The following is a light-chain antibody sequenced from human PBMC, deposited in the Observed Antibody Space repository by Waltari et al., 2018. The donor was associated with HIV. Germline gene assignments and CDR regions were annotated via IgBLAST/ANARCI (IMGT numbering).Light chain of an antibody. Sequence: QSAPTQPPSASGSPGQSVTISCTGTSSDIGGYKYVSWYQQHPGKAPKLSIYEVNKRPSGVPDRFSGSKSGITASLTVSGLQAEDEADYYCFSYAGSRDYVFGTGTKVTVL. CDR3: FSYAGSRDYV. CDR1: SSDIGGYKY. V-gene: IGLV2-8*01. J-gene: IGLJ1*01. CDR2: EVN.